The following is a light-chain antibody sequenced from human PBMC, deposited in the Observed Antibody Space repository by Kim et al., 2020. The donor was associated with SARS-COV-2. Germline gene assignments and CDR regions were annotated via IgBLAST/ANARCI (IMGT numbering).Light chain of an antibody. V-gene: IGLV3-1*01. CDR3: QAWDSSSVV. CDR1: KLWDKY. Sequence: VSPGQRASIPCAGDKLWDKYACWYQQKPGQSPVLVIYQDSKRPSGIPERFSGSNSGNTATLTISGTQAMDEADYYCQAWDSSSVVFGGGTQLTVL. J-gene: IGLJ2*01. CDR2: QDS.